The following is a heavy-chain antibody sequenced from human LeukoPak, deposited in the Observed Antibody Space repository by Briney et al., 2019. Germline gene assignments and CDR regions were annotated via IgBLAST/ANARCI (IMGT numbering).Heavy chain of an antibody. D-gene: IGHD1-26*01. CDR3: ARSNSGSFDY. CDR1: GGSISSGSYY. Sequence: PSQTLSLTCTVSGGSISSGSYYWSWIRQPAGKGLEWIGRIYTTGITIYNPSLKSRVTISVDTSKNQFSLNLSSVTAADTAVYYCARSNSGSFDYWGQGTLVTVSS. V-gene: IGHV4-61*02. J-gene: IGHJ4*02. CDR2: IYTTGIT.